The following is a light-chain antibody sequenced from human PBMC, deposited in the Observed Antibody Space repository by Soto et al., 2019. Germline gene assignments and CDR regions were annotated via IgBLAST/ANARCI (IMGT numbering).Light chain of an antibody. CDR1: QSISIW. Sequence: DIQMTQSPSTLSASVGDRVTTTCRASQSISIWLAWYQQKPGKAPKLLIYKASSLESGVPSRFSGSGSGTEFTLAISSLQPDDFATYYCQQYNSFPTFGQGTKVEIK. V-gene: IGKV1-5*03. CDR2: KAS. J-gene: IGKJ1*01. CDR3: QQYNSFPT.